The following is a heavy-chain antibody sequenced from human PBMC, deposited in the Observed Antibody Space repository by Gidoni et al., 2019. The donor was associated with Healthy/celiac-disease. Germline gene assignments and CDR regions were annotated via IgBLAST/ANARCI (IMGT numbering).Heavy chain of an antibody. D-gene: IGHD3-10*01. CDR2: IYYSGST. J-gene: IGHJ3*02. V-gene: IGHV4-39*01. CDR1: GGSISSSSYY. CDR3: ARQDMRGDAAFDI. Sequence: QLQLQESGPGLVKPSETLSLTCTVPGGSISSSSYYWGWIRQPPGKGLEWIGSIYYSGSTYYNPSLKSRVTISVDTSKNQFSLKLSSVTAADTAVYYCARQDMRGDAAFDIWGQGTMVTVSS.